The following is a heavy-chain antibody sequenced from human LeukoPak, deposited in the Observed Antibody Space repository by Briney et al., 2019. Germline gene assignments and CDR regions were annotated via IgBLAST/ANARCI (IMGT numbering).Heavy chain of an antibody. D-gene: IGHD3-3*01. Sequence: RASVKVSCKASGYTFTSYDINWVRQATGQGLEWMGWMNPNSGNTGYAQKFQGRVTITRNTSISTAYMELSSLRSEDTAVYYCARGSTYYDFWSGYSTYYAFDIWGQGTMVAVSS. CDR3: ARGSTYYDFWSGYSTYYAFDI. V-gene: IGHV1-8*03. CDR1: GYTFTSYD. CDR2: MNPNSGNT. J-gene: IGHJ3*02.